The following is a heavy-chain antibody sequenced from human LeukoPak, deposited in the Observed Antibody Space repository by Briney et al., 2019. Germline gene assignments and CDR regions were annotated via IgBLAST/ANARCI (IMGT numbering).Heavy chain of an antibody. J-gene: IGHJ4*02. CDR1: GFNFNYFA. D-gene: IGHD4-23*01. Sequence: PGGSLRLSCSASGFNFNYFAVSWLRQAPGKRLEWVSTIGDSGSGGSYADSVRGRFTIPRDNSKNIVYLQMHSLRVDDSAVYYCSRIKYGGNSGYHFDYWGQGTLVTVSS. CDR2: IGDSGSGG. CDR3: SRIKYGGNSGYHFDY. V-gene: IGHV3-23*01.